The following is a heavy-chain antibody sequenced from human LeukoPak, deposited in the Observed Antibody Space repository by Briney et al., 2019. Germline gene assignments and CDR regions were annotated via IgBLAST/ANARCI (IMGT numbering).Heavy chain of an antibody. D-gene: IGHD2-15*01. J-gene: IGHJ1*01. CDR2: IYYSGST. CDR3: ARDLGYCSGGSCYSGYFQH. CDR1: GGSISSYY. V-gene: IGHV4-59*01. Sequence: SETLSLTCTVSGGSISSYYWSWIRQPPGKGLEFIGYIYYSGSTNYNPSLKSRVTISVDTSKNQFSLKLSSVTAADRAVYYCARDLGYCSGGSCYSGYFQHWGQGTLVTVSS.